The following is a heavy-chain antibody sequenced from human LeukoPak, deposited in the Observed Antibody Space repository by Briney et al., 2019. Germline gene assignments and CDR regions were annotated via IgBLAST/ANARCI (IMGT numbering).Heavy chain of an antibody. V-gene: IGHV3-30*02. J-gene: IGHJ3*02. CDR3: ACAQTETIPSSSDAFDI. CDR1: EFTFSSYW. D-gene: IGHD1-1*01. Sequence: GGSLRLSCAASEFTFSSYWMSWVRQAPGKGLEWVAFIRYDGSNKYYADSVKGRFTISRDNSKNTLYLQMNSLGAEDTAVYYCACAQTETIPSSSDAFDIWGQGTMVTVSS. CDR2: IRYDGSNK.